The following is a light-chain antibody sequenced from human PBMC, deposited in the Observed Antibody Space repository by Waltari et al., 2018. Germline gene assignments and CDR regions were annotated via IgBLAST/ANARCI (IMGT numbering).Light chain of an antibody. CDR3: QQRHSVPFT. Sequence: DIPVTQSPSSLSASVGDGVTITCQTSQSISNYLNWYQQKPGKAPNLLIYTASTLQSGVPSRFSGSGYGTDFTLTINKLQPEDFATYYCQQRHSVPFTFGQGTRVEI. CDR1: QSISNY. J-gene: IGKJ5*01. V-gene: IGKV1-39*01. CDR2: TAS.